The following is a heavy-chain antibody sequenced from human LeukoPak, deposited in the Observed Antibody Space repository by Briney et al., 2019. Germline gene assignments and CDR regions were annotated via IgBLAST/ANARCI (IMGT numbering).Heavy chain of an antibody. CDR3: AREGTSGDFDY. CDR2: IYYSGST. V-gene: IGHV4-59*01. J-gene: IGHJ4*02. Sequence: SETLYFTCTVSGGSISSYYWSWIRQPPGKGLEWIGYIYYSGSTNYNPSLKSRVTISVDTSKNQFSLKLNSVTAADTAVYYCAREGTSGDFDYWGQGTLVTVSS. CDR1: GGSISSYY. D-gene: IGHD2-2*01.